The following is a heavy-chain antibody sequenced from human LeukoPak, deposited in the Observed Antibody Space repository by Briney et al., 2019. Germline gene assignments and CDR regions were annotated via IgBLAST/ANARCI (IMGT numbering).Heavy chain of an antibody. V-gene: IGHV3-15*01. Sequence: GGPLRLSCAASGFTFSNAWMSWVRQAPGKGLEWVGRIKSKTDGGTTDYAAPVKGRFTISRDDSKNTLYLQMNSLKTEDTAVYYCTTTIVGATYFDYWGQGALVTVSS. CDR2: IKSKTDGGTT. CDR1: GFTFSNAW. J-gene: IGHJ4*02. CDR3: TTTIVGATYFDY. D-gene: IGHD1-26*01.